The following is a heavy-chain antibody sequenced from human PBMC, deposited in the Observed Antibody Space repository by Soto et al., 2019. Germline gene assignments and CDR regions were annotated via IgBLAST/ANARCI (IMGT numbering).Heavy chain of an antibody. CDR2: ISSRSSTV. CDR1: GFTFSSYS. D-gene: IGHD3-9*01. V-gene: IGHV3-48*01. Sequence: PGGSLRLSCAASGFTFSSYSMNWVRQAPGKGLEWLSYISSRSSTVYYADSVKGRFTISRDNSKNTLYLQMNSLRAEDTAVYYCAKGIGAPPDRAAPRRYEDNYGMDVWGQGTTVTVSS. J-gene: IGHJ6*02. CDR3: AKGIGAPPDRAAPRRYEDNYGMDV.